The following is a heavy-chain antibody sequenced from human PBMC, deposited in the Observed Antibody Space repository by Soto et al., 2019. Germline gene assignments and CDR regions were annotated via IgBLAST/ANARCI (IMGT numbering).Heavy chain of an antibody. D-gene: IGHD6-6*01. J-gene: IGHJ6*03. Sequence: GGSLRLSCAASGVTFSSYAMNWVRQAPGKGLEWISAITGGGGNTYNADSVKGRFTISRDNSKTTLYLQMSSLRAEDTATYYSASSPNLYYYYSYMDVWGKGTTVTVSS. CDR1: GVTFSSYA. V-gene: IGHV3-23*01. CDR3: ASSPNLYYYYSYMDV. CDR2: ITGGGGNT.